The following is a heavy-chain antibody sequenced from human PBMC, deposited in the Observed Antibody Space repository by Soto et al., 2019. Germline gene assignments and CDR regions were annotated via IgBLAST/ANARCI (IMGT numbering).Heavy chain of an antibody. Sequence: SEPLSLTCAVYGGSFSGYYWSWIRQPPGKGLEWIGEINHSGSTNYNPSLKSRVTISVDTSKNQFSLKLSSVTAADTAVYYCARAPPPYGSGASDYWGQGTLVTVSS. J-gene: IGHJ4*02. V-gene: IGHV4-34*01. CDR2: INHSGST. D-gene: IGHD3-10*01. CDR3: ARAPPPYGSGASDY. CDR1: GGSFSGYY.